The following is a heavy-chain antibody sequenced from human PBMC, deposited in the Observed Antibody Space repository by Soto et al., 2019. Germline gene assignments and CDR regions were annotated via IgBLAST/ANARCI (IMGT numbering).Heavy chain of an antibody. V-gene: IGHV3-23*01. CDR3: AKLGDCSSTSCYALRAFDI. CDR2: ISGSGGST. Sequence: PGGSLRLSCAASGFTFISYAMSWVRQAPGKGLEWVSAISGSGGSTYYADSVKGRFTISRDNSKNTLYLQMDSLRAEDTAVYYCAKLGDCSSTSCYALRAFDIWGQGT. J-gene: IGHJ3*02. CDR1: GFTFISYA. D-gene: IGHD2-2*01.